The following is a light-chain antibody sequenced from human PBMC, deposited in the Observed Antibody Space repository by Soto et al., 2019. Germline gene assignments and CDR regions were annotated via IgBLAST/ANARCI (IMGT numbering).Light chain of an antibody. V-gene: IGLV2-11*01. CDR3: CSYAGTYTLV. CDR1: SSDVGAYNY. J-gene: IGLJ2*01. Sequence: QSALTQPRSVSGSPGQSVTISCTGTSSDVGAYNYVSWYQQHPGKAHKLMIYDVGDRPSGVPDRFSGSKSGNTASLTISGLQAEDEADYYCCSYAGTYTLVFGGGTKLTVL. CDR2: DVG.